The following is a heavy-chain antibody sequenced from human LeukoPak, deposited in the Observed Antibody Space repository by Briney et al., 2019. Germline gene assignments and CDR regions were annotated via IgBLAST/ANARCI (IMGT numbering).Heavy chain of an antibody. CDR3: AREGVPGGLNY. Sequence: RGSLRLSCAASGFTFSSYWMHWVRQAPGTGLVWVARIKTDGSYSEYADSVKGRFTISRDNAKNTLSLQMNSLRAEDTAVYYCAREGVPGGLNYWGQRSPVTVSS. J-gene: IGHJ4*02. CDR2: IKTDGSYS. CDR1: GFTFSSYW. D-gene: IGHD2-8*02. V-gene: IGHV3-74*03.